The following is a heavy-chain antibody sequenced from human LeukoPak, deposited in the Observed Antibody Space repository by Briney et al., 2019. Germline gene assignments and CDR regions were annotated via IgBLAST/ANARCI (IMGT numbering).Heavy chain of an antibody. CDR1: GFTFNSYA. Sequence: GGSLRLSCAASGFTFNSYAMSWVRQAPGKGLEWVATISGSGGGTYYADSVKGRFTISRDDSKNTLYLQMNSLRAEDTAVYYCAKDLGRYRNIYFDYWGQGTLVTVST. CDR2: ISGSGGGT. J-gene: IGHJ4*02. D-gene: IGHD1-26*01. CDR3: AKDLGRYRNIYFDY. V-gene: IGHV3-23*01.